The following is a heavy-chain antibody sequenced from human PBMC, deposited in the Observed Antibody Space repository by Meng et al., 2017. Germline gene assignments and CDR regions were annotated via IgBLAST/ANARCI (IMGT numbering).Heavy chain of an antibody. J-gene: IGHJ4*02. CDR2: INSDGSST. D-gene: IGHD1-14*01. V-gene: IGHV3-74*01. CDR1: GFTFSSYW. Sequence: GGSLRLSCAASGFTFSSYWMHWVRQAPGKGLVWVSRINSDGSSTSYADSVKGRFTIPRDNAKNALYLQMNSLRAEDTAVYYCARGRRKLISAPADYWGQGTLVTVSS. CDR3: ARGRRKLISAPADY.